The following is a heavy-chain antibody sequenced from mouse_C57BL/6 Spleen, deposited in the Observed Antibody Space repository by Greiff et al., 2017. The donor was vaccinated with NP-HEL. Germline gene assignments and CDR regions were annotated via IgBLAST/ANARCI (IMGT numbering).Heavy chain of an antibody. Sequence: QVQLQQSGAELVKPGASVKISCKASGYAFSSYWMNWVKQRPGKGLEWIGQIYPGDGDTNYNGKFKGKATLTADKSSSTAYMQLSSLTSEDSAVYFCAREDSSRAMDYWGQGTSVTVSS. J-gene: IGHJ4*01. D-gene: IGHD3-2*02. CDR2: IYPGDGDT. CDR1: GYAFSSYW. V-gene: IGHV1-80*01. CDR3: AREDSSRAMDY.